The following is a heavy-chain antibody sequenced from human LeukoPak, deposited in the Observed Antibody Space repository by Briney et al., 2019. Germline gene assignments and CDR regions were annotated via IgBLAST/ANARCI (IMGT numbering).Heavy chain of an antibody. V-gene: IGHV3-7*01. CDR3: AFNNNFKY. CDR2: IKYDGSEK. D-gene: IGHD1/OR15-1a*01. CDR1: GLSFSGQW. Sequence: GGSLRLSCTASGLSFSGQWMNWVRQSPGQGLEWVANIKYDGSEKYYVDSVKGRFTISREDAKNSLSLQMDSVRPEDTAVYYCAFNNNFKYWGQGTLVTVSS. J-gene: IGHJ4*02.